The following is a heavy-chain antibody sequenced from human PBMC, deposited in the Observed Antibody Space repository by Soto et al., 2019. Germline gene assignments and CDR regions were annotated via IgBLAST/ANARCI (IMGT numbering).Heavy chain of an antibody. D-gene: IGHD1-1*01. CDR3: ARRAETNGWNGFGADKYYFDF. J-gene: IGHJ4*02. Sequence: QVQLVQSGAEVRKPGASVKVSCEASGYTFTSYDIYWVRQATGQGLEWMGWLNPNTGNSGYAQKCQGKITVTSDTSINTVHMALSSLRSEDTAVYYSARRAETNGWNGFGADKYYFDFWGQATLVTVSS. CDR2: LNPNTGNS. V-gene: IGHV1-8*01. CDR1: GYTFTSYD.